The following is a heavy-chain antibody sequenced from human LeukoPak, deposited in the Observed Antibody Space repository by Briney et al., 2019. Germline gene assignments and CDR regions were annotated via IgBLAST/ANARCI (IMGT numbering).Heavy chain of an antibody. Sequence: GGSLRLSCAASGFTFSNYAMHWVGQAPGKGLEWVSVISYEGTNKYYADSLEGRFTISRDNSKNTLYLQMSSLRAEDTAVYYCARPGAPFGGVVAIDYWGQGTLVTVSS. CDR2: ISYEGTNK. V-gene: IGHV3-30-3*01. J-gene: IGHJ4*02. CDR3: ARPGAPFGGVVAIDY. D-gene: IGHD3-16*02. CDR1: GFTFSNYA.